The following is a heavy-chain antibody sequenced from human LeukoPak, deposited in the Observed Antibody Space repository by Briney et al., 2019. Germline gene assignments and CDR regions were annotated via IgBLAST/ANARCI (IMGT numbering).Heavy chain of an antibody. D-gene: IGHD5-24*01. CDR2: IRQSGDIT. CDR1: EFTFSNYV. V-gene: IGHV3-23*01. Sequence: GGSLRLSCAASEFTFSNYVMNWVRQAPGKGLEWVSSIRQSGDITYYADSVKGRFTISRDNSKNTLSLQMNSLSREDTAIYYCVRRGGSDGWGAFDIWGQGTVVAVSS. J-gene: IGHJ3*02. CDR3: VRRGGSDGWGAFDI.